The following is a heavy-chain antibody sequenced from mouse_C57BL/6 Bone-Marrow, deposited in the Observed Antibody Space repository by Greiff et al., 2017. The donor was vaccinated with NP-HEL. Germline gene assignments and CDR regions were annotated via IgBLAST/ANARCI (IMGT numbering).Heavy chain of an antibody. J-gene: IGHJ3*01. Sequence: EVKLVESGGDLVKPGGSLKLSCAASGFTFSSYGMSWVRQTPDKSLEWVATISSGGSYTYYPDSVKGRFTISRDNAKNTLYLHMGGLKAEDAAMCYCAGSYGGRGTGITVS. CDR1: GFTFSSYG. CDR3: AGSY. CDR2: ISSGGSYT. V-gene: IGHV5-6*01.